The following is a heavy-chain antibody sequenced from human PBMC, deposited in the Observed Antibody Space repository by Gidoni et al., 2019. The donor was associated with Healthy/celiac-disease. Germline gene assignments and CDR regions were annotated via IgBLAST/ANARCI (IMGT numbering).Heavy chain of an antibody. CDR2: IYYSGST. J-gene: IGHJ2*01. CDR3: ARRVYTVTPHWYFDL. D-gene: IGHD4-4*01. CDR1: GGSISSYY. Sequence: QVQLQESGPGLVKPSETLSLTCTVSGGSISSYYWSWIRQPPGKGLEWIGYIYYSGSTNYNPSLKSRVTISVDTSKNQFSLKLSSVTAADTAVYYCARRVYTVTPHWYFDLWGRGTLVTVSS. V-gene: IGHV4-59*01.